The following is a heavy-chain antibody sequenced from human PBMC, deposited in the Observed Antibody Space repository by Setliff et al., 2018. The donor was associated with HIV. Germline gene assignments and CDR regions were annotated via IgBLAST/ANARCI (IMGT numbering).Heavy chain of an antibody. CDR3: ARDSGTVGADDY. D-gene: IGHD1-26*01. CDR2: IKQDGSEK. J-gene: IGHJ4*02. CDR1: GLPFYNYW. Sequence: GGSLRLSCVASGLPFYNYWMTWLRRAPGRGLEWVANIKQDGSEKHYVDSVKGRFTISRDNAKNSLYLQMNTLRTEDTAVYYCARDSGTVGADDYWGQGTLVTVSS. V-gene: IGHV3-7*01.